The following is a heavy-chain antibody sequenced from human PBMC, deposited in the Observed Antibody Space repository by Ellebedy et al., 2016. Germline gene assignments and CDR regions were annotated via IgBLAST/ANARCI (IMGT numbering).Heavy chain of an antibody. CDR1: GFTFSSYS. CDR3: ARDPDPYYYGSGSYGFDP. CDR2: ISSSSSYI. V-gene: IGHV3-21*01. Sequence: GESLKISXAASGFTFSSYSMNWVRQAPGKGLEWVSSISSSSSYIYYADSVKGRFTISRDNAKNSLYLQMNSLRAEDTAVYYCARDPDPYYYGSGSYGFDPWGQGTLVTVSS. D-gene: IGHD3-10*01. J-gene: IGHJ5*02.